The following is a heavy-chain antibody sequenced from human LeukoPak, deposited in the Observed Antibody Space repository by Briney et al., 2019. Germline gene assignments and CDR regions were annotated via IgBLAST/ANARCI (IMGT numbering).Heavy chain of an antibody. CDR3: ARAGPEWLRLYYFDY. CDR2: ISSSGSTI. V-gene: IGHV3-11*01. CDR1: GFTFSDYY. D-gene: IGHD5-12*01. Sequence: GGSLRLSCAASGFTFSDYYMSWIRQAPGKGLEWVSYISSSGSTIYYADSVKGRFTISRDNAKNSLYLQMNSLRAEDTAVYYCARAGPEWLRLYYFDYWGQGTLVTVSS. J-gene: IGHJ4*02.